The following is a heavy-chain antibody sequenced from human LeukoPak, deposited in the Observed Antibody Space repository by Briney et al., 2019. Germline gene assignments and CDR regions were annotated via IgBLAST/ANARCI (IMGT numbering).Heavy chain of an antibody. CDR2: INPNSGGT. Sequence: ASIKVSCKASGYTFTGYYIHWLRQAPGQGLEWMGFINPNSGGTNYAQKFQGRVTMTRDTSISTAYMELSSLTSDDTAVYYCARDLEGYHYGSGNYPQWGQGTLITVSS. J-gene: IGHJ4*02. D-gene: IGHD3-10*01. V-gene: IGHV1-2*02. CDR3: ARDLEGYHYGSGNYPQ. CDR1: GYTFTGYY.